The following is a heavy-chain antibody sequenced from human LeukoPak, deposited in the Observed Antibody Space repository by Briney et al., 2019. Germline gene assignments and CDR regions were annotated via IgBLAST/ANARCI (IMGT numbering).Heavy chain of an antibody. V-gene: IGHV3-30*02. Sequence: GGSLRLSCAASGFTFSSYGMHWVRQAPGKGLEWVAFIRYDGNNKYYADSVKGRFTIFRDNSKNTLYLQMNSLRPEDTAVYYCAKDLAKYYYDGSGYYFDYWGQGVLVTVSS. CDR2: IRYDGNNK. CDR1: GFTFSSYG. J-gene: IGHJ4*02. D-gene: IGHD3-22*01. CDR3: AKDLAKYYYDGSGYYFDY.